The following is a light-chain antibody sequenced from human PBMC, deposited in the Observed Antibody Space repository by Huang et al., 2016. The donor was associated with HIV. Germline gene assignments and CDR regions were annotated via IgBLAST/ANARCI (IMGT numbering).Light chain of an antibody. CDR2: GAS. CDR1: QSVSAY. Sequence: EIVLTQSPATLSLSPGERATLSCRASQSVSAYLAWYQQKPGQAPRLLIYGASNRATGIPARFSGRGSGTDFTLTISSLEPGDFAVYYCQQRSDWPLTFGGGTKVEIK. J-gene: IGKJ4*01. CDR3: QQRSDWPLT. V-gene: IGKV3-11*01.